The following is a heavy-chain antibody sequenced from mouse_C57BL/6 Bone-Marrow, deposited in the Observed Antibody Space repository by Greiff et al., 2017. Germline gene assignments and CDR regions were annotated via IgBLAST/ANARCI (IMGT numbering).Heavy chain of an antibody. CDR2: IDPSDSET. Sequence: VQLQQPGAELVRPGSSVKLSCKASGYTFTSYWMHWVKQRPIQGLEWIGNIDPSDSETHYNQKFKDKATLTVDKSSSTAYMQLSSLTSEDSAVYDCARYRDDFYFDYWGQGTTLTVSS. J-gene: IGHJ2*01. V-gene: IGHV1-52*01. CDR3: ARYRDDFYFDY. CDR1: GYTFTSYW. D-gene: IGHD2-14*01.